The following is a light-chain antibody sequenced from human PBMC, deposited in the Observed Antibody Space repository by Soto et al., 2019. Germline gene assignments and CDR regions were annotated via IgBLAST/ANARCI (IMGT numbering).Light chain of an antibody. Sequence: ETVLKQSRGTLSLSPGERATVYCRASQRVGGNSLAWCQQRPGQAPRLRIYDTSTRATAIPDRFSGSGSGTGFTLTISRLEPADFAVYYCQQYQYSPRTFGQATKLDI. J-gene: IGKJ1*01. CDR1: QRVGGNS. CDR2: DTS. V-gene: IGKV3-20*01. CDR3: QQYQYSPRT.